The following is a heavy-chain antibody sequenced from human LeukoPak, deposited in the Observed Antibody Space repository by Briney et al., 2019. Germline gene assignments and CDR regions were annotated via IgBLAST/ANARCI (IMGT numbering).Heavy chain of an antibody. CDR3: GKDGYDCSGGSCPQSYYVMDV. Sequence: GGSLRLSCTASGFTFSSYGMHWVRQAPGKGLEWVSFIQFDGSEKYYADSVRGRFTISRDNSKNTLSLQMNSLRAEDTALYYCGKDGYDCSGGSCPQSYYVMDVWGQGTTVTVSS. V-gene: IGHV3-30*02. CDR2: IQFDGSEK. CDR1: GFTFSSYG. D-gene: IGHD2-15*01. J-gene: IGHJ6*02.